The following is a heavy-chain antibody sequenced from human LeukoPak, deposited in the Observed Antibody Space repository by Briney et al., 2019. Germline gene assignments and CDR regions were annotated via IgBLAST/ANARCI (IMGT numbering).Heavy chain of an antibody. CDR3: AAWDSSGWFPDY. CDR1: GGSISSSNW. D-gene: IGHD6-19*01. CDR2: IYHSGST. J-gene: IGHJ4*02. V-gene: IGHV4-4*02. Sequence: PSETLSLTCAVSGGSISSSNWWSWVRQPPGKGLEWIGEIYHSGSTNYNPSLKSRVTISVDKSKNQFSLKLGSVTAADTAVYYCAAWDSSGWFPDYWGQGTLVTVSS.